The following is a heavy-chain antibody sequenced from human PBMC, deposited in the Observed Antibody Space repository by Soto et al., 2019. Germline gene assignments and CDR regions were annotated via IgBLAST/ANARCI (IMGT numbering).Heavy chain of an antibody. Sequence: PGESLKISCKGSGYSFTSYWIGWVRQMPGKGLERMGIIYPGDSDTRYSPSFQGQVTISADKSISAAYLQWSSLKASGPAMYYCARRDSGSYSIDYWGQGTLVTVSS. CDR1: GYSFTSYW. V-gene: IGHV5-51*01. CDR3: ARRDSGSYSIDY. CDR2: IYPGDSDT. D-gene: IGHD1-26*01. J-gene: IGHJ4*02.